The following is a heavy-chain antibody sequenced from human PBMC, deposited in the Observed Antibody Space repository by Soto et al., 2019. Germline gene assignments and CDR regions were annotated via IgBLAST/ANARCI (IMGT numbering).Heavy chain of an antibody. V-gene: IGHV4-31*03. D-gene: IGHD5-18*01. Sequence: SETLSLTCTVSGGPISRGGYYWSWIRQHPGKGLEWIGYIYYSGSTYYNPSLKSRVTISVDTSKNQFSLKLSSVTAADTAVYYCARAGQLLESHDYYYSGMDVWGQGTTVTVSS. CDR1: GGPISRGGYY. CDR2: IYYSGST. CDR3: ARAGQLLESHDYYYSGMDV. J-gene: IGHJ6*02.